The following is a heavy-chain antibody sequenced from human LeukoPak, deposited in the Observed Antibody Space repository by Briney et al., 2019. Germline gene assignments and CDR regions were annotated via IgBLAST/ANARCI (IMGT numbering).Heavy chain of an antibody. Sequence: QPRRSLRLSCAASGFTFSSYEMNWVGQAPGNGLKGFSDFSRSGSNIYYADSVKGRFTISRDNAKNTLYLQMNSLRVEDTAVYYCASLLGCGSLTCDPDRDYWGQGTLVSVSS. V-gene: IGHV3-48*03. J-gene: IGHJ4*02. CDR2: FSRSGSNI. CDR3: ASLLGCGSLTCDPDRDY. D-gene: IGHD2-21*01. CDR1: GFTFSSYE.